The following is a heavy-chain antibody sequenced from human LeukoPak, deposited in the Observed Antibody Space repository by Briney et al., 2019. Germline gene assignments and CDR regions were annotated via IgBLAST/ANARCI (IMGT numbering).Heavy chain of an antibody. CDR1: GGSISSYY. V-gene: IGHV4-59*01. CDR3: ARVLLGSYWYFDP. D-gene: IGHD3-10*01. Sequence: SETLSLTCTVSGGSISSYYWSWIRQPPGKGLEWIGYIYYSGSTNYNPSLKSRVTISVDTSKNQFSLKLSSVTAADTAVYYCARVLLGSYWYFDPWGRGTLVTVSS. CDR2: IYYSGST. J-gene: IGHJ2*01.